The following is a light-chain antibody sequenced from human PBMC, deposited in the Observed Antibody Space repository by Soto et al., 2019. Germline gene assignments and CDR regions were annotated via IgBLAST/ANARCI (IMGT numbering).Light chain of an antibody. J-gene: IGKJ2*01. V-gene: IGKV3-15*01. Sequence: EIVMTQSPLTLSASPGERVMLSCRASQRVGSNIAWYQQKPGQSPRLLVYDASTRATAIPARFSGSGSETEFTLTINTLQPEDLAVYYCQQYSQWPSYTFGQGTKVDI. CDR2: DAS. CDR1: QRVGSN. CDR3: QQYSQWPSYT.